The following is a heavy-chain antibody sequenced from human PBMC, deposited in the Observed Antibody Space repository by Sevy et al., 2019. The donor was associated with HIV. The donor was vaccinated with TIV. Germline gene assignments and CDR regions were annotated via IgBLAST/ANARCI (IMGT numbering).Heavy chain of an antibody. D-gene: IGHD3-16*02. CDR2: IYYSGST. J-gene: IGHJ6*02. Sequence: SETLSLTCTVSGGSISSYYWSWIRQPPGKGLEWIGYIYYSGSTNYNPSLKSRVTISVDTSKNQFSLKLSSVTAADTAGYYCARGDSNYDYVWGSYRPYYYYYYGMDVWGQGTTVTVSS. CDR1: GGSISSYY. V-gene: IGHV4-59*01. CDR3: ARGDSNYDYVWGSYRPYYYYYYGMDV.